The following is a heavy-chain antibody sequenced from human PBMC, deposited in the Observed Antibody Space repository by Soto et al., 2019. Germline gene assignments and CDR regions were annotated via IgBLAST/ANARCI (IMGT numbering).Heavy chain of an antibody. D-gene: IGHD3-22*01. Sequence: QVQLVQSGAEVKKPGSSVKVSCKASGGTFSSYAISWVRQAPGQGLEWMGGIIPIFGTANYAQKFQGRVTITADDSTSTAYMELSSLRSEDTAVYYCARSPGGGMIVVVSYYFDYWGQGTLVTVSS. CDR1: GGTFSSYA. CDR2: IIPIFGTA. J-gene: IGHJ4*02. V-gene: IGHV1-69*01. CDR3: ARSPGGGMIVVVSYYFDY.